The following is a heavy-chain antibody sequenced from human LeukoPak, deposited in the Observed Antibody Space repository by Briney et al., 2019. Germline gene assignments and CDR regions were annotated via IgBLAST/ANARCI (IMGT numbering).Heavy chain of an antibody. D-gene: IGHD3-9*01. J-gene: IGHJ4*02. Sequence: GGSQRLSCAASGFTFSSYAMSWVRQAPGKGLEWVSAISGSGGSTYYADSVKGRFTISRDNSKNTLYLQMNSLRAEDTAVYYCAKAHELRYFDWLLQHFDYWGQGTLVTVSS. CDR3: AKAHELRYFDWLLQHFDY. CDR2: ISGSGGST. V-gene: IGHV3-23*01. CDR1: GFTFSSYA.